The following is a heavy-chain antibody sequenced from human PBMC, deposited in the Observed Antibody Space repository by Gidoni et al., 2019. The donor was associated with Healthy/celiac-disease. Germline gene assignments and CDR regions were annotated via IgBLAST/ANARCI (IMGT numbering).Heavy chain of an antibody. J-gene: IGHJ6*02. CDR2: ISCNSGNI. CDR3: AKSSTLVYGMDV. Sequence: EVQLVESGGGLVQPGRSLRLSCAASGSTFDDYAMHWVRQAPGKGLEWVSGISCNSGNIGYADSVKGRFTISRDNAKNSLYLQMSSLRAEDTALYYCAKSSTLVYGMDVWGQGTTVTVSS. CDR1: GSTFDDYA. V-gene: IGHV3-9*01. D-gene: IGHD6-13*01.